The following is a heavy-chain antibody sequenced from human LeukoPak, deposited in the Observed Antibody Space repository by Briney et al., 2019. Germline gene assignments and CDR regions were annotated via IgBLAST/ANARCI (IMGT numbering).Heavy chain of an antibody. CDR3: VGRGLYGGTWLFEY. Sequence: SETLSLTCTVSSDSITAPKWWSWVRQAPGEGLEWIGEIYHDRTTSFNPSFKSRLTISVDKSANQFFLNLNSVSATDTAVYYCVGRGLYGGTWLFEYWGQGALVTVSS. CDR1: SDSITAPKW. CDR2: IYHDRTT. D-gene: IGHD1-1*01. V-gene: IGHV4-4*02. J-gene: IGHJ4*02.